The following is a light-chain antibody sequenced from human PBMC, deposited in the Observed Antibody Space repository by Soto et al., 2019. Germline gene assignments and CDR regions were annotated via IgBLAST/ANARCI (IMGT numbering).Light chain of an antibody. CDR3: CSDPPSISPDD. V-gene: IGLV2-14*04. J-gene: IGLJ1*01. CDR2: DVS. Sequence: SGNRNDIGGYNYVSWYQQHPGKAPKLMIYDVSNRPSGVSNRFSGSKSGNTASLTISGLQDLHAAPSCRCSDPPSISPDDFG. CDR1: RNDIGGYNY.